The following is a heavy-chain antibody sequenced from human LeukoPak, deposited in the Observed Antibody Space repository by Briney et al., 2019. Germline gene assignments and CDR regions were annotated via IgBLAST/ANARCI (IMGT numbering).Heavy chain of an antibody. D-gene: IGHD3-22*01. Sequence: PSETLSLTCTVSGGSISSGNYYWTWTRQHPGKGLEWIGYIYYSGTTFYNPSLKSRVTISIDTSKNQFSLKLTSVTAADTAVYYCARADYYGSSAYPYWGQGTLVTVSS. CDR1: GGSISSGNYY. J-gene: IGHJ4*02. CDR3: ARADYYGSSAYPY. CDR2: IYYSGTT. V-gene: IGHV4-31*03.